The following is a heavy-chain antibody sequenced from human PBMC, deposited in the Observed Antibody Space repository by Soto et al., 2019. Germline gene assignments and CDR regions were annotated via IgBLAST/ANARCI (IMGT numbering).Heavy chain of an antibody. J-gene: IGHJ4*02. V-gene: IGHV3-48*01. CDR3: ARDGLRITMVRGVLR. D-gene: IGHD3-10*01. Sequence: EVQLVESGGGLVQPGGSLRLSCAASGFTFSSYSMNWVRQAPGKGLEWVSYISSSSSTIYYADSVKGRFTISRDNAKNSLYLQMNSLRAEDTAVYYCARDGLRITMVRGVLRWGQGTLVTVSS. CDR2: ISSSSSTI. CDR1: GFTFSSYS.